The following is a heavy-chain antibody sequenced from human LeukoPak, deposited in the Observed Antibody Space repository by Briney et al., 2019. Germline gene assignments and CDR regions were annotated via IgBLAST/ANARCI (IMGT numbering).Heavy chain of an antibody. J-gene: IGHJ3*02. CDR1: GGSISSYY. CDR2: IFYSGST. CDR3: AKSNGYGLIDI. V-gene: IGHV4-39*07. D-gene: IGHD3-10*01. Sequence: SETLSLTCTVSGGSISSYYWGWVRQPPGKALEWIGNIFYSGSTYYSPSLKSRVTISPDTSRNQFSLRLNSVTAADTAVYYCAKSNGYGLIDIWGQGTMVTVSS.